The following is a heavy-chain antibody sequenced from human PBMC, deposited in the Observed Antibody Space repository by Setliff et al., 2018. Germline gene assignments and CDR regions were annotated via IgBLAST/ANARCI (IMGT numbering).Heavy chain of an antibody. CDR1: GGSLSSYY. V-gene: IGHV4-59*01. CDR3: ARVGSSSWYGGGFDI. J-gene: IGHJ3*02. CDR2: IYYSGTT. Sequence: SETLTLTCTVSGGSLSSYYWSWIRQPPGKGLEWIGHIYYSGTTNYNASLKNRVSISVDTSKNHFSLKLNSVTAADTAVYYCARVGSSSWYGGGFDIWGQGTMVTVSS. D-gene: IGHD6-13*01.